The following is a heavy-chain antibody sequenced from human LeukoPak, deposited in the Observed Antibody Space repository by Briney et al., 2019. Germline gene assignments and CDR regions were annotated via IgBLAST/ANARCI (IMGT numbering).Heavy chain of an antibody. Sequence: PGGSLRLSCAASGFTFSSYWMHWVRQAPGKGLVWVSRINSDGSSTSYADSVKGRFTISRDNAKNTLYLQMNSLRAEDTAVYYCARGHSSGYYIPFDYWGQGTLVTVSS. D-gene: IGHD3-22*01. V-gene: IGHV3-74*01. J-gene: IGHJ4*02. CDR2: INSDGSST. CDR3: ARGHSSGYYIPFDY. CDR1: GFTFSSYW.